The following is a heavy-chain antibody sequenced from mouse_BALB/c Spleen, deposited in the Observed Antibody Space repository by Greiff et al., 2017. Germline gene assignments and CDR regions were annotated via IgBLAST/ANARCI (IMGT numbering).Heavy chain of an antibody. J-gene: IGHJ2*01. V-gene: IGHV3-2*02. D-gene: IGHD1-1*01. CDR1: GYSITSDYA. CDR3: ARTQPFYYGSSYDY. CDR2: ISYSGST. Sequence: KLLESGPGLVKPSQSLSLTCTVTGYSITSDYAWNWIRQFPGNKLEWMGYISYSGSTSYNPSLKSRISITRDTSKNQFFLQLNSVTTEDTATYYCARTQPFYYGSSYDYWGQGTTLTVSS.